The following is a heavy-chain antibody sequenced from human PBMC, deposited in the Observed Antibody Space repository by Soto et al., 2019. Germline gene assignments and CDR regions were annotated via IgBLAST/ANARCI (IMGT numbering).Heavy chain of an antibody. V-gene: IGHV2-26*01. D-gene: IGHD6-19*01. Sequence: HVTLKESGPVLVKPTETLTLTCTVSGFSLASGKVGVTWIRQPPGKALEWLAHIFSNVEKSYRTSLKDRLTNSADTSKSQVVLTMTNVDPVDTATYYCAQILFGRSVAGGYFYMDVWGKGTTVTVSS. CDR3: AQILFGRSVAGGYFYMDV. CDR1: GFSLASGKVG. CDR2: IFSNVEK. J-gene: IGHJ6*03.